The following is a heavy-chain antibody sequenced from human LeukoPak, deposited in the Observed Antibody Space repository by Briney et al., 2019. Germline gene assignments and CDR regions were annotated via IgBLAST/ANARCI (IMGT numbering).Heavy chain of an antibody. V-gene: IGHV4-4*07. CDR1: GGSISSYY. CDR2: IYTSGST. CDR3: AREVGYYGSGSYPFDY. J-gene: IGHJ4*02. D-gene: IGHD3-10*01. Sequence: SETLSLTCTVSGGSISSYYWSWIRQPAGKGLEWIGRIYTSGSTNYNPSLKSRVTMSVDTSKNQFSLKLGSVTAADTAVYYCAREVGYYGSGSYPFDYWGQGTLVTVSS.